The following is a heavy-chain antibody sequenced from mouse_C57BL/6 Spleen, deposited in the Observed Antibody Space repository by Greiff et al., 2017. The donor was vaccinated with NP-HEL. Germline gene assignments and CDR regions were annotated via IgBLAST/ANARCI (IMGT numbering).Heavy chain of an antibody. Sequence: EVQLRQSGPELVKPGASVKISCKASGYTFTDYYMNWVKQSHGKSLEWIGDINPNNGGTSYNQKFKGKATLTVDKSSSTAYMELRSLTSEDSAVYYCALRVITTVVAGDYWGQGTTLTVSS. D-gene: IGHD1-1*01. CDR1: GYTFTDYY. J-gene: IGHJ2*01. CDR3: ALRVITTVVAGDY. V-gene: IGHV1-26*01. CDR2: INPNNGGT.